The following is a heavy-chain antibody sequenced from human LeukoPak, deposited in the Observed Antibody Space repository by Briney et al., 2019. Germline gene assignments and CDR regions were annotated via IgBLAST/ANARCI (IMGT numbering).Heavy chain of an antibody. CDR3: ARTHSSSWGITDY. Sequence: PWGSLRLSCAASGFTFSTYGMHWVRRAPGKGLEWVAFIRNDGGTKYYADSVKGRFTLSRDNSKNTLYLQINSLRAEDTAVYYCARTHSSSWGITDYWGQGTLVTVSS. V-gene: IGHV3-30*02. CDR2: IRNDGGTK. J-gene: IGHJ4*02. CDR1: GFTFSTYG. D-gene: IGHD3-22*01.